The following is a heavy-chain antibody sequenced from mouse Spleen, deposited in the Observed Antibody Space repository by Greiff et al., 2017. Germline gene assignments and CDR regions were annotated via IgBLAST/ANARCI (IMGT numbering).Heavy chain of an antibody. CDR1: GYTFTDYY. J-gene: IGHJ3*01. V-gene: IGHV1-26*01. D-gene: IGHD1-1*02. Sequence: VQLQQSGPELVKPGASVKISCKASGYTFTDYYMNWVKQSHGKSLEWIGDINPNNGGTSYNQKFKGKATLTVDKSSSTAYMELRSLTSEDSAVSYCARLFYYVIAGWGQGALVTLS. CDR3: ARLFYYVIAG. CDR2: INPNNGGT.